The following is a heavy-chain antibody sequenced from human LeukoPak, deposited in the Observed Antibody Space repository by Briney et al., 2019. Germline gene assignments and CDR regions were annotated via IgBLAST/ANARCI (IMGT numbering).Heavy chain of an antibody. Sequence: QPGGSLRLSCAASGFTFSSNAMSWVRQAPGKGLEWVSAISGSGGSTYYADSVKGRFTISRDNSKNTLYLQMNSLRAEDTAVYYCAKEGPNYHYYYYGMDVWGQGTTVTVSS. J-gene: IGHJ6*02. CDR1: GFTFSSNA. D-gene: IGHD1-7*01. V-gene: IGHV3-23*01. CDR2: ISGSGGST. CDR3: AKEGPNYHYYYYGMDV.